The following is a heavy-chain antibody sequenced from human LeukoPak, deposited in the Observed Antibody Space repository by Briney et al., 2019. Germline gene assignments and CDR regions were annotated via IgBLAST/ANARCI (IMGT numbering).Heavy chain of an antibody. D-gene: IGHD5-12*01. CDR1: GFTFSSYN. CDR3: ARGRLSVDY. J-gene: IGHJ4*02. CDR2: ISSASSNI. V-gene: IGHV3-48*04. Sequence: GGSLRLSCVASGFTFSSYNMNWVRQAPGKGLEWVAYISSASSNIYYADSVKGRFIISRGNAKNSLYLQTNSLRGEDTAVYYCARGRLSVDYWGQGTLVSVSS.